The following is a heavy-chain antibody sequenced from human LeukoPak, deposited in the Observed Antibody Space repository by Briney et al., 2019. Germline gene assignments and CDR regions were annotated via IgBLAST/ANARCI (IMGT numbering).Heavy chain of an antibody. CDR3: ATEIIVGANAWFDP. J-gene: IGHJ5*02. CDR2: ISSSSSYI. V-gene: IGHV3-21*01. CDR1: GFTFSSYS. D-gene: IGHD1-26*01. Sequence: GGSLRLSCAASGFTFSSYSMNWVRQAPGKGLEWVSSISSSSSYIYYADSVKGRFTISRDNAKSSLYLQMNSLRAEDTAVYYCATEIIVGANAWFDPWGQGTLVTVSS.